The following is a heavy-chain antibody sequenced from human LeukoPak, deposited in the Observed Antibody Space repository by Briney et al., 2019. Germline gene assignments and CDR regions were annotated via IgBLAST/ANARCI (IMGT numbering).Heavy chain of an antibody. CDR2: IWYDGGHK. D-gene: IGHD1-26*01. CDR1: GFTFSSYW. CDR3: ARGSELGSTTAFDY. Sequence: GGSLRLSCAASGFTFSSYWMSWVRQAPGKGLEWVAVIWYDGGHKYYAGSVKGRFTVSRDNSQNTLYLQMNSLRADDTALYYCARGSELGSTTAFDYWGQGTLVTVSS. J-gene: IGHJ4*02. V-gene: IGHV3-33*08.